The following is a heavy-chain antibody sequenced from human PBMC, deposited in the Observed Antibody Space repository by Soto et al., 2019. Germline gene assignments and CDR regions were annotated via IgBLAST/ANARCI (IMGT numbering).Heavy chain of an antibody. V-gene: IGHV1-69*01. Sequence: SVKVSCKASGGTFSSYAISWVRQAPGQGLEWMGGIIPIFGTANYAQKFQGRVTITADESTSTAYMELSSLRSEDTAVYYCARVHFGAGSWYGYYYYGMDVWGQGTLVTVSS. J-gene: IGHJ6*02. CDR1: GGTFSSYA. D-gene: IGHD6-13*01. CDR3: ARVHFGAGSWYGYYYYGMDV. CDR2: IIPIFGTA.